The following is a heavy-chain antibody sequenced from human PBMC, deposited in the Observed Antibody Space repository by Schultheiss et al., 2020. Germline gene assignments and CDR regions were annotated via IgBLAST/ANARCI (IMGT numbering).Heavy chain of an antibody. D-gene: IGHD4-17*01. CDR1: GGSISSSNW. V-gene: IGHV4-4*02. J-gene: IGHJ4*02. Sequence: SETLSLTCAVSGGSISSSNWWSWVRQPPGKGLEWIGYIYYSGSTYYNPSLKSRVTISVDTSKNQFSLKLTSVTAADTAVYYCARGNPNDYGDYSAFDYWGQGTLVTVSS. CDR3: ARGNPNDYGDYSAFDY. CDR2: IYYSGST.